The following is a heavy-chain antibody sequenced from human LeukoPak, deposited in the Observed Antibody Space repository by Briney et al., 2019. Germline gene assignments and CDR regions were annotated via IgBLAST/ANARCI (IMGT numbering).Heavy chain of an antibody. CDR1: GFTFSSYW. D-gene: IGHD5-18*01. V-gene: IGHV3-7*01. CDR3: ARAEFNREDPGYYYFDY. CDR2: IKQDGSEK. J-gene: IGHJ4*02. Sequence: GGSLRLSCAASGFTFSSYWMSWVRQAPGKGLEWVANIKQDGSEKYYVDSVKGRFTISRDNAKNSLYLQMNSLRAEDTAVYYCARAEFNREDPGYYYFDYWGQGTLVTVSS.